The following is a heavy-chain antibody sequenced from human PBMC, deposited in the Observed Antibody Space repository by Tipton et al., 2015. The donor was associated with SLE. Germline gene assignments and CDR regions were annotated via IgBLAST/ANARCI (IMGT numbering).Heavy chain of an antibody. D-gene: IGHD3-9*01. CDR2: IHSSGTT. V-gene: IGHV4-59*02. CDR3: AREGVHYDILTGHLGRGDFFDH. Sequence: LRLSCSVSGGAVIHNYWNWIRQPPGKGLEWIGYIHSSGTTKYNSSLRSRVTISVDTSKNQFSLRLTSVTAADAAVYYCAREGVHYDILTGHLGRGDFFDHWGQGALVSVSS. CDR1: GGAVIHNY. J-gene: IGHJ5*02.